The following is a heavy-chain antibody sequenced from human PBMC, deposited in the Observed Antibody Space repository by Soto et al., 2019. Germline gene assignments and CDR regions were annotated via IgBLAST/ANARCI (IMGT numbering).Heavy chain of an antibody. D-gene: IGHD3-10*01. CDR2: TYYKGST. CDR3: ARGPPTLGGFDH. J-gene: IGHJ4*02. CDR1: GASVSSDSGTYY. Sequence: SETLSLTCTVSGASVSSDSGTYYWSWIRQFPGKGLEWIGYTYYKGSTYYNPSLESRLTISVDTSKNQFSLRLTSVTAADSAVYYCARGPPTLGGFDHWGQGTLVTV. V-gene: IGHV4-31*03.